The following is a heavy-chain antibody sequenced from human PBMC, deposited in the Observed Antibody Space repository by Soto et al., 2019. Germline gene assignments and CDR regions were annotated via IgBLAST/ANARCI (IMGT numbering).Heavy chain of an antibody. J-gene: IGHJ4*02. CDR2: INHSGST. V-gene: IGHV4-34*01. CDR3: ARDAQHIAAAGHFDY. D-gene: IGHD6-13*01. Sequence: SETLSLTCAVYGGSFSGYYWSWIRQLPGKGLDWIVEINHSGSTNYNPSLKSRVTLSVDTSKNQFSLKLSSVTAAVTAVYYCARDAQHIAAAGHFDYWGQGTLVTVS. CDR1: GGSFSGYY.